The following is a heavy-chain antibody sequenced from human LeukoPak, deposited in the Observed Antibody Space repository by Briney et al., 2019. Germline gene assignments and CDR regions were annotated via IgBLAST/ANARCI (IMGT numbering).Heavy chain of an antibody. CDR3: ARGLRYSSSWYYYGMDV. J-gene: IGHJ6*02. CDR2: INHSGST. Sequence: SETLSLTCAVYGGSFSGYYWSWIRQPPGKGLEWIGEINHSGSTNYNPSLKSRVTISVDTSKNQFSLKLSSATAADTAVYYCARGLRYSSSWYYYGMDVWGQGTTVTVSS. CDR1: GGSFSGYY. V-gene: IGHV4-34*01. D-gene: IGHD6-13*01.